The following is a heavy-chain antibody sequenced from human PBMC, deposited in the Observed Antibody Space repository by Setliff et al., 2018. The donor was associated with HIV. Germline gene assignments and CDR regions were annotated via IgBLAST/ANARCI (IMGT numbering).Heavy chain of an antibody. V-gene: IGHV3-33*07. J-gene: IGHJ4*02. CDR2: IWWDGENR. CDR3: ATGHYDYRNGYSARGPLDY. Sequence: PGGSLRLSCVASGFTFDTYGMSWVRQAPGKGVEWVAFIWWDGENRFYADSVKGRFTISRDNPKKTLYLQMSSLRVEDTAVYYSATGHYDYRNGYSARGPLDYWGQGTLVTVSS. CDR1: GFTFDTYG. D-gene: IGHD3-3*01.